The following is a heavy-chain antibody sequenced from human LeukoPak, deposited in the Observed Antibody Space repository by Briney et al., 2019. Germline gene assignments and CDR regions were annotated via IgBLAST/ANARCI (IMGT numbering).Heavy chain of an antibody. Sequence: GDSVKVSFKASGYTFTSYYMHWVRQAPGQGLEWMGIINPSGGSTSYAQKFQGRVTMTRDTSTSTVYMELSSLRSEDTAVYYCARDDYGGNSHYWGQGTLVTVSS. J-gene: IGHJ4*02. CDR3: ARDDYGGNSHY. CDR1: GYTFTSYY. CDR2: INPSGGST. D-gene: IGHD4-23*01. V-gene: IGHV1-46*01.